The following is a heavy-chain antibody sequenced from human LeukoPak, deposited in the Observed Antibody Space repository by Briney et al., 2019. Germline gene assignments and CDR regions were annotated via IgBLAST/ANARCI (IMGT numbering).Heavy chain of an antibody. J-gene: IGHJ4*02. Sequence: ASVKVSCKASGYTFTGYYMHWVRQAPGQGLEWMGWVNPNSGGTNYAQKFQGRVTMTRDTSISTAYMELSRLRSDDTAVYYCARGQLLYEPNFDYWGQGTLVTVSS. D-gene: IGHD2-2*02. CDR2: VNPNSGGT. CDR3: ARGQLLYEPNFDY. CDR1: GYTFTGYY. V-gene: IGHV1-2*02.